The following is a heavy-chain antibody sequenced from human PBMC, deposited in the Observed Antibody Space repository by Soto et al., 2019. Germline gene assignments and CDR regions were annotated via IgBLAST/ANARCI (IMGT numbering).Heavy chain of an antibody. V-gene: IGHV4-31*03. J-gene: IGHJ4*02. D-gene: IGHD2-15*01. Sequence: SETLSLTCTVSGGSITTGGYYWSWIRQLPGKGLEWIGHRYYSESTYYNPSLKSRVSISLDTSKNQFSLKLSFVTAADTAMYYCSRTKCSGGSCYSWSLDYWGQGTPVTVSA. CDR3: SRTKCSGGSCYSWSLDY. CDR1: GGSITTGGYY. CDR2: RYYSEST.